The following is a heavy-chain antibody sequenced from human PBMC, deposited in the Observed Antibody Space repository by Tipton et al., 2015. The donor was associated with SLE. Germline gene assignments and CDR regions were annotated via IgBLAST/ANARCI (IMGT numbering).Heavy chain of an antibody. V-gene: IGHV4-39*07. Sequence: TLSLTCSVSGASITSSDFSWGWICQPPGEGLESIGSIYYDGTTSYNPSLRSRVTISVDTSKNQFSLKLNSVSAADTAVYYCARDPFDFWSHYYFDYWGQGTLVTVSS. CDR2: IYYDGTT. D-gene: IGHD3-3*01. J-gene: IGHJ4*02. CDR1: GASITSSDFS. CDR3: ARDPFDFWSHYYFDY.